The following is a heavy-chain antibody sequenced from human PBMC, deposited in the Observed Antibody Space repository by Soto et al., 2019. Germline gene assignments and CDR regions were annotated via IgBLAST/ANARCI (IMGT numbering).Heavy chain of an antibody. CDR1: GFIFRDFY. CDR3: ARDRGGGLIFGGHYGMDV. Sequence: GGSLRLSCAASGFIFRDFYMSWIRQVPGKGLEWLSKISSSSSSTDYADSVKCRFTISRDNAKNSLYLQMSSLRAEDTAVYYCARDRGGGLIFGGHYGMDVWGQGTTVTVS. J-gene: IGHJ6*02. D-gene: IGHD2-15*01. CDR2: ISSSSSST. V-gene: IGHV3-11*06.